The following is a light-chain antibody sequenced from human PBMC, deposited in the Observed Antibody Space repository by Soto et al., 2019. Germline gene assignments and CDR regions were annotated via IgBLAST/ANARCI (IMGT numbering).Light chain of an antibody. J-gene: IGKJ1*01. CDR1: QGIGNA. CDR2: VAS. V-gene: IGKV1-17*01. Sequence: DIQMTQSPSYLSASVGDRVTITCRASQGIGNALGWFQQIPGNAPKRLIYVASILQSGVPSRFSGGGSGTEFTLTISSLQPEDFATYYCLQYSTYPVTFGQGTKVEIK. CDR3: LQYSTYPVT.